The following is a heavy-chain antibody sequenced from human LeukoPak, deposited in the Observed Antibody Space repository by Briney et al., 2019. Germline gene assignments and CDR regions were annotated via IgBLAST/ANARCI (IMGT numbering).Heavy chain of an antibody. CDR1: GFTFSGDW. V-gene: IGHV3-74*01. Sequence: GGSLRLSCAASGFTFSGDWMHWVRQAPGKGLVWVSHVSSAGYTTRYADSVKGRFTISRDNAKNTLYLQMNGLRAEDTAVYYCAREQGALDSWGQGTLVTVSS. J-gene: IGHJ4*02. CDR2: VSSAGYTT. CDR3: AREQGALDS.